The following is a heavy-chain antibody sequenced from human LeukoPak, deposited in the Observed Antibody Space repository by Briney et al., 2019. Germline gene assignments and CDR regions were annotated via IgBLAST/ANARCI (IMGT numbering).Heavy chain of an antibody. CDR2: IIPIFGTA. Sequence: GASVKVSCKASGGTFSSYAISWVRQAPGQGLEWMGGIIPIFGTANYAQKFQGRVTITADKSTSTAYMELSSLRSEDTAVYYCAAYGSSPYYYYYMDVWGKGTTVTISS. CDR1: GGTFSSYA. V-gene: IGHV1-69*06. CDR3: AAYGSSPYYYYYMDV. D-gene: IGHD6-13*01. J-gene: IGHJ6*03.